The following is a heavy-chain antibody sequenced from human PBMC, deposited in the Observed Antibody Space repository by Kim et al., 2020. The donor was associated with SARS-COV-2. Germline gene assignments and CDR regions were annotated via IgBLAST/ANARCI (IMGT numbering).Heavy chain of an antibody. CDR3: ARIQVRLNDFWSGYRLGNYYYYGMDV. CDR2: IDWDDDK. Sequence: SGPTLVNPTQTLTLTCTFSGFSLSTSGMCVSWIRQPPGKALEWLALIDWDDDKYYSTSLKTRLTISKDTSKNQVVLTMTNMDPVDTATYYCARIQVRLNDFWSGYRLGNYYYYGMDVWGQGTTVTISS. V-gene: IGHV2-70*01. CDR1: GFSLSTSGMC. D-gene: IGHD3-3*01. J-gene: IGHJ6*02.